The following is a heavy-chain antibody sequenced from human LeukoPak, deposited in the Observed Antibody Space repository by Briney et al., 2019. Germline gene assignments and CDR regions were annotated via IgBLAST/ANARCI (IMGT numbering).Heavy chain of an antibody. V-gene: IGHV3-33*06. CDR1: GFTFSSYG. Sequence: GGSLRLSCAASGFTFSSYGMHWVRQAPGKGLEWVAVIWYDGSNKYYADSVKGRFTISRDNSKNTLYLQMNSLRAEDTAVYYCAKDLRGDSSSWYPAVYYYYYGMDVWGQGTTVTVSS. CDR2: IWYDGSNK. CDR3: AKDLRGDSSSWYPAVYYYYYGMDV. D-gene: IGHD6-13*01. J-gene: IGHJ6*02.